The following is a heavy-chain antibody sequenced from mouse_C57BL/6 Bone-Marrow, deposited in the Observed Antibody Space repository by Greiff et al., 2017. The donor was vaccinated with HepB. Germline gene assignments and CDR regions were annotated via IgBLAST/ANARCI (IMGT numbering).Heavy chain of an antibody. Sequence: QVQLQQPGAELVKPGASVKMSCKASGYTFTSYWITWVKQRPGQGLEWIGDIYPGSGSTNYNEKFKSKATLTVDTSSSTAYMQLSSLTSEDSAVYYCAREGIYYYGSRASYWGQGTLVTVSA. CDR1: GYTFTSYW. CDR2: IYPGSGST. J-gene: IGHJ3*01. V-gene: IGHV1-55*01. D-gene: IGHD1-1*01. CDR3: AREGIYYYGSRASY.